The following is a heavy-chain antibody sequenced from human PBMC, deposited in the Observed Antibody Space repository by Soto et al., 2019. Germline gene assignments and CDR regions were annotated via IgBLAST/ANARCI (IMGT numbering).Heavy chain of an antibody. CDR3: ARVLTTVVTRAYYYGMDV. D-gene: IGHD4-17*01. CDR2: INHSGST. J-gene: IGHJ6*02. V-gene: IGHV4-34*01. Sequence: SETLSLTCAVYGGSFSGYYWSWIRQPPGKGLEWIGEINHSGSTNYNPSLKSRVTISVDTSKNQFSLKLSSVTAADTAVYYCARVLTTVVTRAYYYGMDVWGQGTTVTVSS. CDR1: GGSFSGYY.